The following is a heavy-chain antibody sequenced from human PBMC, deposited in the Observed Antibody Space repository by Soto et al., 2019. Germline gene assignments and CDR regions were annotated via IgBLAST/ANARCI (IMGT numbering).Heavy chain of an antibody. CDR3: ARVKRELLVFYAFDI. J-gene: IGHJ3*02. D-gene: IGHD1-26*01. V-gene: IGHV4-59*07. CDR2: IYYSGST. CDR1: GCAISTFY. Sequence: PDTLSPTSLSFGCAISTFYWSWIRQPPGKGLECIGYIYYSGSTNYNPSLKSRVTISVDTSKNQFSLKLSSVTAADTAVYYCARVKRELLVFYAFDIWGQGTMVT.